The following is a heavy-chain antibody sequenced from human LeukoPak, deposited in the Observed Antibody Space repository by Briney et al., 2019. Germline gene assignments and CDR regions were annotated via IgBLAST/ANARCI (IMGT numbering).Heavy chain of an antibody. CDR3: ARHLRQQLRNWPEP. CDR1: GGTFSSYA. V-gene: IGHV1-69*01. D-gene: IGHD6-13*01. Sequence: ASVNVSCKASGGTFSSYAIIWVRQAPGQGLEWMGGIIPIFGTANYAQKLQGRVTITADESTSTAYLELRSVRAADTAVYYCARHLRQQLRNWPEPWGQGTLVTVSS. CDR2: IIPIFGTA. J-gene: IGHJ5*02.